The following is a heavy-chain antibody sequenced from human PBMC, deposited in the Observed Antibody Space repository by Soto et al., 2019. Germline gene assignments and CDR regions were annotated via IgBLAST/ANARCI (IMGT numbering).Heavy chain of an antibody. D-gene: IGHD2-8*01. J-gene: IGHJ4*02. CDR3: ARGAQDGGVPHHPVRFEY. Sequence: HPGGALRLSCSASGGTFSNYWMHWVRQGPGKGLVWVARLNVEGSTRNYADAVKGRFTIARDNAQNTLFLQMNSLSAEGTAVDDCARGAQDGGVPHHPVRFEYPGQGAQVTVSS. CDR1: GGTFSNYW. V-gene: IGHV3-74*01. CDR2: LNVEGSTR.